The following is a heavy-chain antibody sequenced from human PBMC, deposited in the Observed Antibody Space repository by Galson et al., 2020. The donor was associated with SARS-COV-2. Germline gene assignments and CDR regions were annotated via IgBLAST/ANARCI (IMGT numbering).Heavy chain of an antibody. Sequence: GESLKISCAASGFTFSSYAMHWVRQAPGQGLEWVAVISYDGSNKYYADSVKGRFTISRDNSKNTLYLQMNSLRAEDTAVYYCARDGADYYDSSGYYSTTSDYWGQGTLVTVSS. CDR2: ISYDGSNK. CDR3: ARDGADYYDSSGYYSTTSDY. CDR1: GFTFSSYA. D-gene: IGHD3-22*01. V-gene: IGHV3-30*04. J-gene: IGHJ4*02.